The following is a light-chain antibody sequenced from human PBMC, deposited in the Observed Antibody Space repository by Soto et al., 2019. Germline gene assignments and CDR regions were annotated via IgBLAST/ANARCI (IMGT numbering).Light chain of an antibody. Sequence: EIVLTQSPGTLSLSPGETATLSCRASQSVTDNYVAWYKQNPGQAPRLLIHGASNRATGLPDRFSGSGSGTDFTLTISRLEPEDFGIYYCQQYNNWPPCTFG. V-gene: IGKV3-20*01. J-gene: IGKJ1*01. CDR3: QQYNNWPPCT. CDR1: QSVTDNY. CDR2: GAS.